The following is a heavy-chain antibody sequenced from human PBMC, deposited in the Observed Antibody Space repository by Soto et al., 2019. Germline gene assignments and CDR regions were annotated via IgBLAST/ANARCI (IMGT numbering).Heavy chain of an antibody. CDR1: GFSLSTSGVG. Sequence: SGPTLVNPTETLTPTCTFSGFSLSTSGVGVGWIRQPPGKALEWLALIYWDDDKRYSPSLKSRLTITKDTSKNHVVLTMTNMDPVDTATYYCAHILIGYYYDSSGSNWFDPWGQGTLVTVSS. CDR3: AHILIGYYYDSSGSNWFDP. CDR2: IYWDDDK. V-gene: IGHV2-5*02. J-gene: IGHJ5*02. D-gene: IGHD3-22*01.